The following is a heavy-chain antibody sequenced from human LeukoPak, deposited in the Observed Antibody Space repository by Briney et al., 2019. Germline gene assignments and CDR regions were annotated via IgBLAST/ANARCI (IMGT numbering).Heavy chain of an antibody. J-gene: IGHJ4*02. D-gene: IGHD3-22*01. CDR2: IYSSGST. CDR1: GFTVSSNY. Sequence: GGSLRLSCAASGFTVSSNYMSWVRQAPGKGLEWVSVIYSSGSTYYADSVKGRFTISRDNSKNMLYLQMNSLRADDTAVYYCTLDSSGYYYFDYWGQGTLVTVSS. CDR3: TLDSSGYYYFDY. V-gene: IGHV3-53*01.